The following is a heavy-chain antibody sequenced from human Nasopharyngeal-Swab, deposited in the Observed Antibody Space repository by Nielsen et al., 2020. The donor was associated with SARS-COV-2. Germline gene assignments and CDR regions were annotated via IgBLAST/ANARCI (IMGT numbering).Heavy chain of an antibody. CDR2: INHSGST. J-gene: IGHJ6*02. Sequence: RQAPGKGLEWIGEINHSGSTNYNPSLKSRVTISVDTSKNQFSLKLSSVTAADTAVYYCARGSKQWLVRPSRYYYGMDVWGQGTTVTVSS. D-gene: IGHD6-19*01. CDR3: ARGSKQWLVRPSRYYYGMDV. V-gene: IGHV4-34*01.